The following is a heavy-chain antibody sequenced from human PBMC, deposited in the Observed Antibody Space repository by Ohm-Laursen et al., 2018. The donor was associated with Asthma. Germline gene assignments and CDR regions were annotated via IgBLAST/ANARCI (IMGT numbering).Heavy chain of an antibody. V-gene: IGHV3-11*06. Sequence: SLRLSCAASGFTFSDYYMSWIRQAPGKGLEWVSYISSSSSYTNYADSVKGRFTISRDNSKNTLYLQMNSLRAEDTAVYYCARVLDYGDLPYDYWGQGTLVTVSS. J-gene: IGHJ4*02. CDR3: ARVLDYGDLPYDY. D-gene: IGHD4-17*01. CDR1: GFTFSDYY. CDR2: ISSSSSYT.